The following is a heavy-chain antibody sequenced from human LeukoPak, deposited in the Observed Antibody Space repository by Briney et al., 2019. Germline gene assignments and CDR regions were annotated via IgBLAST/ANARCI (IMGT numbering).Heavy chain of an antibody. CDR1: GYTFIDYY. J-gene: IGHJ4*02. D-gene: IGHD2/OR15-2a*01. CDR2: INPNSGGT. V-gene: IGHV1-2*02. CDR3: ARGAGSFYLARFDY. Sequence: ASVKVSCEASGYTFIDYYIHWVRQAPGQGLEWMGWINPNSGGTNYAQKFQGRVTMTRDTSISTAYMELSRVTSDDTAVYYCARGAGSFYLARFDYWGQGSPVTVSS.